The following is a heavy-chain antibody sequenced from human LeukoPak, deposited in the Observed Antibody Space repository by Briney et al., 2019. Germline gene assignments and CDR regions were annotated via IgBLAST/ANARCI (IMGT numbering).Heavy chain of an antibody. CDR2: MNPNSGGT. D-gene: IGHD2-2*01. V-gene: IGHV1-2*02. CDR1: GYTFTGYY. CDR3: ARGGVVAAAIEGDPPRRFAY. J-gene: IGHJ4*02. Sequence: GASVKVSCKASGYTFTGYYMHWVRQAPGQGLEWMGWMNPNSGGTNYAQNFQGRVTMTRDTSISTAYMELSRLTSDDTAVYYCARGGVVAAAIEGDPPRRFAYWGQGTLVTVSS.